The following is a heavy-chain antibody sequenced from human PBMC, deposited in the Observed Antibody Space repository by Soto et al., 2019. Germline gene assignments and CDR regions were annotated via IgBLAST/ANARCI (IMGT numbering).Heavy chain of an antibody. CDR2: IGISGDT. V-gene: IGHV3-13*04. CDR1: GSTFSKFD. Sequence: GGSLRLSCEASGSTFSKFDMHWVRQPTGKGLEWVSTIGISGDTYYAVSVKGRFTISRDNAKNSLSLQMNSLRAGDTALYFCARGQEVGAHFFDSWGQGTQVTVS. J-gene: IGHJ4*02. CDR3: ARGQEVGAHFFDS. D-gene: IGHD2-15*01.